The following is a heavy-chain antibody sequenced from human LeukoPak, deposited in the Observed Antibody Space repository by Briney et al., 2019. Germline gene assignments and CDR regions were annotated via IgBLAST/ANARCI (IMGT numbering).Heavy chain of an antibody. V-gene: IGHV3-9*03. D-gene: IGHD3-3*01. J-gene: IGHJ3*02. CDR1: GFTFDDYA. CDR2: ISWNSGSI. Sequence: GRSLRLSCAASGFTFDDYAMHWVRQAPGKGLEWVSGISWNSGSIGYADSVKGRFTISRDNAKNSLYLQMNSLRAEDMALYYCVKVSSFGVDDAFDIWGQGTMVTVSS. CDR3: VKVSSFGVDDAFDI.